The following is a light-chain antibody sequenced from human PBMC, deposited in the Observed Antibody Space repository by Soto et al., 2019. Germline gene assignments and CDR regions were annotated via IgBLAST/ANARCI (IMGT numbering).Light chain of an antibody. J-gene: IGLJ1*01. V-gene: IGLV2-8*01. CDR3: KSYAGSNTYG. Sequence: QSVLTQPPSASGSPGQSVTISCTGTKSDIGVYDFVSWYQQHPGKAPRLIIYEVVQRPSGVPDRFSGSKSGNTASLTVSGLQAADEADYLCKSYAGSNTYGFGSGTKVTVL. CDR1: KSDIGVYDF. CDR2: EVV.